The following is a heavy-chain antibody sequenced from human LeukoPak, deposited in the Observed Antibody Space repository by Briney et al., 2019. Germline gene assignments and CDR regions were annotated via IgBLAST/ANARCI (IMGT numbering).Heavy chain of an antibody. J-gene: IGHJ4*02. CDR2: ISSSSSYI. Sequence: GGSLRLSCAASGFTFSSYSMNWVRQAPGKGLEWVSYISSSSSYIYYADSVKGRFTISRDNAKNSLYLQMNSLRAEDTAVYYCGREDSSGHMSLWGQGTLVIVSS. CDR3: GREDSSGHMSL. V-gene: IGHV3-21*01. D-gene: IGHD3-22*01. CDR1: GFTFSSYS.